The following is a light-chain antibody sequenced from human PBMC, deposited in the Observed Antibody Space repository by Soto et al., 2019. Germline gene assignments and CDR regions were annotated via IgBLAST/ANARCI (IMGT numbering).Light chain of an antibody. V-gene: IGLV2-23*01. CDR1: SSDVGSYNL. CDR3: CSYAGSSTPLV. CDR2: EGS. Sequence: QSALTQPASVSGSPGQSITISCTGTSSDVGSYNLVSWYQQHPGKAPKLMIYEGSKRPSGVSNRFSGSKSGNTASLTIPGLQAEDEADYYCCSYAGSSTPLVFGTGTKVTVL. J-gene: IGLJ1*01.